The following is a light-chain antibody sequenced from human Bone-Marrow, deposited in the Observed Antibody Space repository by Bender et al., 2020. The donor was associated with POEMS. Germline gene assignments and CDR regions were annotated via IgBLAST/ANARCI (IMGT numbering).Light chain of an antibody. Sequence: QSALTQPPSASGSPGQSVTISCTGSSSDVGGYDYVSWYQQHPGKAPKLLIYEITKRPIGVPDRFSGSKSGNTASLTVSGLQVEDEADYYCSSYAASSIAFGGGTKLTVL. J-gene: IGLJ2*01. CDR2: EIT. V-gene: IGLV2-8*01. CDR1: SSDVGGYDY. CDR3: SSYAASSIA.